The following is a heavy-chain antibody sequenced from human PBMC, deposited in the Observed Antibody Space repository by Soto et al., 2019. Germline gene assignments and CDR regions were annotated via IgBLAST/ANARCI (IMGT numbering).Heavy chain of an antibody. CDR3: ARSPATMSGMDV. CDR2: VHPSGST. V-gene: IGHV4-34*01. CDR1: IASLRVHY. Sequence: SVPLSLTCGVFIASLRVHYGACIRRSPAKGLEWIGEVHPSGSTDYNPSLKSRLTLSLDTSKNQFSLKVASVTAGDTAVYYCARSPATMSGMDVWGQGNTVTVSS. J-gene: IGHJ6*02. D-gene: IGHD6-25*01.